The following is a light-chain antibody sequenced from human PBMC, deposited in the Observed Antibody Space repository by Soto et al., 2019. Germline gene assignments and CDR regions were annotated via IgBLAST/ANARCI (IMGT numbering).Light chain of an antibody. J-gene: IGKJ3*01. CDR1: QTIDTY. V-gene: IGKV1-39*01. CDR3: LQKYFYPFT. Sequence: IEVTQYTSSLSASVGDRVTITCRASQTIDTYLNWYQHKPGTAPKVLIYAATYLQNGVPSRFSGSGSGTDFTLTISSLQPEDFATYYCLQKYFYPFTFAPGTKVDIK. CDR2: AAT.